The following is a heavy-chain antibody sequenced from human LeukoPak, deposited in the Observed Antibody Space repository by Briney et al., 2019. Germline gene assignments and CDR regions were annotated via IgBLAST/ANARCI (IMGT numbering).Heavy chain of an antibody. Sequence: SVKVSCKASGGTFSSYAISWVRQAPGQGLEWMGGIIPIFGTANYAQKFQGRVTITTDKSTSTAYMELSSLRSEDTAVYYCARVVPIAAAGRYNWFDPWGQGTLVTVSS. V-gene: IGHV1-69*05. CDR3: ARVVPIAAAGRYNWFDP. CDR2: IIPIFGTA. CDR1: GGTFSSYA. D-gene: IGHD6-13*01. J-gene: IGHJ5*02.